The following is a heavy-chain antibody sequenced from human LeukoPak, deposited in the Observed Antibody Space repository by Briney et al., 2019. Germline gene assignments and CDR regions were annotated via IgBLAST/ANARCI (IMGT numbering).Heavy chain of an antibody. V-gene: IGHV4-59*08. CDR2: IYYSGST. CDR3: ARHSGSYYDFDY. J-gene: IGHJ4*02. D-gene: IGHD1-26*01. CDR1: GGSISTYY. Sequence: SETLSLTCTVSGGSISTYYWSWIRQPPGKGLEWIGYIYYSGSTNYNPSPKSRVTISVDTSKNQFSLKLSSVTAADTAVYYCARHSGSYYDFDYWGQGTLVTVSS.